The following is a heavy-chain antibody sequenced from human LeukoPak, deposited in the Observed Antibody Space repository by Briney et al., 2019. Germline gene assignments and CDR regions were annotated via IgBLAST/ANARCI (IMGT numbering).Heavy chain of an antibody. CDR1: GFTFSSYA. V-gene: IGHV3-23*01. CDR3: GTSPVTPDYYYYGMDV. D-gene: IGHD4-11*01. CDR2: ISGSGGST. Sequence: PGGSLRLSCAASGFTFSSYAMSWVRQAPGKGLEWVSAISGSGGSTYYADSVKGRFTISRDNYKNTLYLQMNSLRAEDTAVYYCGTSPVTPDYYYYGMDVWGQGTTVTVSS. J-gene: IGHJ6*02.